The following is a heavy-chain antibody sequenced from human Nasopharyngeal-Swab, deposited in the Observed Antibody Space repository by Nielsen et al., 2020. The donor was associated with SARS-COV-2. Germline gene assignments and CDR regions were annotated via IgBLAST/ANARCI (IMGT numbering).Heavy chain of an antibody. D-gene: IGHD1-7*01. CDR3: ARFGITGTTRASGFDY. J-gene: IGHJ4*02. CDR2: IKQDGSEK. V-gene: IGHV3-7*01. Sequence: GRQAAGKRLEWVANIKQDGSEKYYVDSVKGRFTISRDNAKNSLYLQMNSLRAEDTAVYYCARFGITGTTRASGFDYWGQGTLVTVSS.